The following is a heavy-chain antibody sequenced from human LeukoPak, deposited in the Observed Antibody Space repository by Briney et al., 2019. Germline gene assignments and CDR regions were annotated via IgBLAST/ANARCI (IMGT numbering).Heavy chain of an antibody. D-gene: IGHD3-22*01. CDR1: GYTFTGYY. V-gene: IGHV1-2*06. CDR3: ARGWDSSYYDSSGYYYAGYWFDP. CDR2: INPNSGGT. Sequence: GASVKVSCKASGYTFTGYYMHWVRQAPGQGLEWMGRINPNSGGTNYAKKFQGRVTMTRDTSISTAYMELSRLRSDDTAVYYCARGWDSSYYDSSGYYYAGYWFDPWGQGTLVTVSS. J-gene: IGHJ5*02.